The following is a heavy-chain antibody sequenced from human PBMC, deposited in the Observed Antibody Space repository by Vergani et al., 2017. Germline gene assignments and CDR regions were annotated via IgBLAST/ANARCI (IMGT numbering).Heavy chain of an antibody. CDR1: GFTFSSYA. Sequence: EVQLLESGGGLVQPGGSLRLSCAASGFTFSSYAMSWVRQAPGKGLEWVSAISGSGGSTYYADSVKGRFTISRDNSKNTLYLQMNSLRAEDTAVYYCARFYDSSGYRFDYWGQGTLVTVSS. D-gene: IGHD3-22*01. CDR3: ARFYDSSGYRFDY. V-gene: IGHV3-23*01. CDR2: ISGSGGST. J-gene: IGHJ4*02.